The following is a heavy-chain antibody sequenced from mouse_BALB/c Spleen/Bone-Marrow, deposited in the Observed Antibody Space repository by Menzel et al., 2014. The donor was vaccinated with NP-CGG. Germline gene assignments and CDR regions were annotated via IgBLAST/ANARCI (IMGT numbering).Heavy chain of an antibody. V-gene: IGHV2-9*02. J-gene: IGHJ3*01. Sequence: VMLVESGPGLVSPSQSLSITCTVSGFSLTSYGVHWVRQPPGKGLEWLGVIWAGGSTNYNSALMSRLSISKDNSKSQVFIKMNSLQTDDTAMYYCARYYGNSLAWFDYWGQGTLFTVSA. CDR2: IWAGGST. D-gene: IGHD2-1*01. CDR3: ARYYGNSLAWFDY. CDR1: GFSLTSYG.